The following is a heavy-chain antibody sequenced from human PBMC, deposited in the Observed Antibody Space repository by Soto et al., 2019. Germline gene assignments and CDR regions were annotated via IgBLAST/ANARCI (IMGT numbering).Heavy chain of an antibody. CDR2: INPSGGST. D-gene: IGHD3-22*01. V-gene: IGHV1-46*01. J-gene: IGHJ4*02. Sequence: ASVKVSCKASGYTFTSYYMHGVRQAPGQGLEWMGIINPSGGSTSYAQKFQGRVTMTRDTSTSTVYMELSSLRSEDTAVHYCARGDYYYDSSGYYNDIDYWGQGTLVTVSS. CDR3: ARGDYYYDSSGYYNDIDY. CDR1: GYTFTSYY.